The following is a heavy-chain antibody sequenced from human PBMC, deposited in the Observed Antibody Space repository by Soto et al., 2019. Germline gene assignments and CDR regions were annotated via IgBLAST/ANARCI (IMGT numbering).Heavy chain of an antibody. J-gene: IGHJ4*02. Sequence: PSETLSLTCTVSGASISTCDYYWSWIRQPPGKGLECIGYIYYSGSTYYNPSLKSRVTISVDTSKNQFSLKLSSVTAADTAVYYCARVPFYDSSGRSYYFDYWGQGTLVTVSS. D-gene: IGHD3-22*01. CDR1: GASISTCDYY. V-gene: IGHV4-30-4*01. CDR2: IYYSGST. CDR3: ARVPFYDSSGRSYYFDY.